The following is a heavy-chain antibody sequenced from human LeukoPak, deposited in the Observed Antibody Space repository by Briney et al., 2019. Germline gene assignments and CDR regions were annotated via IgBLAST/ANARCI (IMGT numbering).Heavy chain of an antibody. CDR1: GFTFSSYG. CDR3: ARVQAVFQNFDY. Sequence: PGRSLRLSCAASGFTFSSYGMHWVRQAPGKGLEWVAVIWYDGSNKYYADSVKGRFTISRDNSKNTLYLQMNSLRAEDTAVYYCARVQAVFQNFDYWGQGTLVTVSS. V-gene: IGHV3-33*01. J-gene: IGHJ4*02. CDR2: IWYDGSNK.